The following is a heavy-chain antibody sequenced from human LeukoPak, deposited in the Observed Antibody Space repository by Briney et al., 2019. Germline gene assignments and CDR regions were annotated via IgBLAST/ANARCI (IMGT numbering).Heavy chain of an antibody. CDR3: ASSTPSSGSYYPALAFDI. CDR1: GYTFTGYY. V-gene: IGHV1-2*02. CDR2: INPNSGGT. D-gene: IGHD1-26*01. Sequence: ASVTVSFKASGYTFTGYYMHWVRQAPGQGLEWMGWINPNSGGTNYAQKFQGRVTMTRDTSISTAYMELSRLRSDDTAVYYCASSTPSSGSYYPALAFDIWGQGTMVTVSS. J-gene: IGHJ3*02.